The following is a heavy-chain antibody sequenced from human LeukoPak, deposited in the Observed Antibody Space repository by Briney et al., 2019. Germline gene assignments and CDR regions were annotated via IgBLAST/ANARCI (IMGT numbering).Heavy chain of an antibody. J-gene: IGHJ5*02. V-gene: IGHV1-69*05. Sequence: GASVKVSCKASGGTFSSYAISWVRQAPGQGLEWMGGMIPIFGTANYAQKFQGRVTITTDESTSTVYMELSSLRSEDTAVYYCASTGDIVATGDENWFDPWGQGTLVTVSS. CDR3: ASTGDIVATGDENWFDP. D-gene: IGHD5-12*01. CDR1: GGTFSSYA. CDR2: MIPIFGTA.